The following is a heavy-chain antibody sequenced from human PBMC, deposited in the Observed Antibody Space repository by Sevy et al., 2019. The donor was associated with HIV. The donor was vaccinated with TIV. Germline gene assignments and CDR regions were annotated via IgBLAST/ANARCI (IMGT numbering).Heavy chain of an antibody. Sequence: SETLSLTCTVSGGSISSYYWSWIRRPPGKGLEWIGYRYYSGSTNDNPSLKSRVTISVVTSKNQFSLKLSSVTAADTAVYYCARGLRFLGAFDYWGQGTLVTVSS. CDR2: RYYSGST. CDR1: GGSISSYY. V-gene: IGHV4-59*13. CDR3: ARGLRFLGAFDY. D-gene: IGHD3-3*01. J-gene: IGHJ4*02.